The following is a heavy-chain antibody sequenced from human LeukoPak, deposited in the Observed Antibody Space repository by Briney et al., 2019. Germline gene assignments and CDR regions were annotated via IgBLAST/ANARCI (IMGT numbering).Heavy chain of an antibody. CDR1: GYTFTGYY. Sequence: ASVKVSCKASGYTFTGYYMHWVRQAPGQGLEWMGWINPNSGGTNYAQKFQGRVTMTRDTSISTAYMELSRLRSDDTAVYYCARAPGYSSSRYVDYWGQGTLVTVSS. CDR3: ARAPGYSSSRYVDY. CDR2: INPNSGGT. J-gene: IGHJ4*02. V-gene: IGHV1-2*02. D-gene: IGHD6-13*01.